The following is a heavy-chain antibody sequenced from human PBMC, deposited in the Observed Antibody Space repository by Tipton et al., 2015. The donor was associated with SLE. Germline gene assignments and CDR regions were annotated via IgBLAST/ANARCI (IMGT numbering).Heavy chain of an antibody. D-gene: IGHD6-13*01. J-gene: IGHJ1*01. CDR3: AKDSQSSLPLPWVYFQH. CDR2: ISYDGSHK. Sequence: SLRLSCAASGLTFRSYEMNWVRQAPGKELEWVAVISYDGSHKYSADPVKGRFTISRDNSKNTLYLQMNSLRAEDTAIYYCAKDSQSSLPLPWVYFQHWGQGTLVTVSS. V-gene: IGHV3-30*18. CDR1: GLTFRSYE.